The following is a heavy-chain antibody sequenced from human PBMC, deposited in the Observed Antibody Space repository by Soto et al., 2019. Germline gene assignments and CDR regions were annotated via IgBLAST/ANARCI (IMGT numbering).Heavy chain of an antibody. CDR1: GYIFVNYG. J-gene: IGHJ6*02. CDR2: ISPYTGNT. Sequence: QVQLVQSGDEVKKPGASVKVSCKASGYIFVNYGIAWVRQAPGQGLEWMGWISPYTGNTHSASKVQGRLTMTTDTTXSTAYMDLGSLTSDDTAVYYCVMVDNYVTPTPHDVWGQGTTVTVSS. D-gene: IGHD3-16*01. V-gene: IGHV1-18*01. CDR3: VMVDNYVTPTPHDV.